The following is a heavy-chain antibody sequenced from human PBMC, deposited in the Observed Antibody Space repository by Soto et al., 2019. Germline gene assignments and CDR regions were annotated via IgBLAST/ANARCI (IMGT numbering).Heavy chain of an antibody. Sequence: EEQLVESGGALVQPGGSLRLSCAASGFTFNRFGMNWVRQAPGKGLEWISYISSASSTTQYAESVKGRFTISRDNVRDSLYLQMSSLRVEDTAVYYWARRPLWSGLSDYYYMDVWGKGTTVTVSS. CDR3: ARRPLWSGLSDYYYMDV. J-gene: IGHJ6*03. D-gene: IGHD3-3*01. CDR2: ISSASSTT. CDR1: GFTFNRFG. V-gene: IGHV3-48*01.